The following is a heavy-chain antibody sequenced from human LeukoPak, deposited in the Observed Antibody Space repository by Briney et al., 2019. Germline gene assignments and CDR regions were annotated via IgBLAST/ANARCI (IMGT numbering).Heavy chain of an antibody. CDR3: AKQFLGYKELDI. J-gene: IGHJ3*02. D-gene: IGHD1-1*01. V-gene: IGHV3-11*01. CDR2: ISSSGSTT. Sequence: GGSLRLSCAASGFTFSDYYMSWIRQAPGKGLEWVSYISSSGSTTYYADSVKGRFTISRDNSKNTLYLQMNSLRAEDTAVYYCAKQFLGYKELDIWGQGTMVTVSS. CDR1: GFTFSDYY.